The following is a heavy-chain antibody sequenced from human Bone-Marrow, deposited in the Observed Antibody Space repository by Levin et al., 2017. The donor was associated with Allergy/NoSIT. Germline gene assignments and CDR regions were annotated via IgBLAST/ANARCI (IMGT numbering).Heavy chain of an antibody. CDR2: IIPNLGIA. V-gene: IGHV1-69*04. D-gene: IGHD5-24*01. CDR3: ARAEMATIDGAQSIYYFDY. Sequence: ASVKVSCKASGGTFSSYAISWVRQAPGQGLEWMGRIIPNLGIANYAQKFQGRVTITADKSTSTAYTELSSLRSEDTAVYYCARAEMATIDGAQSIYYFDYWGQGTLVTVSS. J-gene: IGHJ4*02. CDR1: GGTFSSYA.